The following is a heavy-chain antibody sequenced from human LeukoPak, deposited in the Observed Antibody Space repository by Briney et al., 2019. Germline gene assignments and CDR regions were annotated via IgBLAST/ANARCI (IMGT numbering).Heavy chain of an antibody. CDR1: GYTFTGYY. D-gene: IGHD6-13*01. V-gene: IGHV1-2*02. CDR2: ISPNSGGT. CDR3: ARDLDGWITTIAAAGLFDY. Sequence: WASVKVSSKASGYTFTGYYMHWVRQAPGQGLEWMGWISPNSGGTNYAQKFQGRVTMTRDTSISTAYMELSRLRSDDTAVYYCARDLDGWITTIAAAGLFDYWGQGTLVTVSS. J-gene: IGHJ4*02.